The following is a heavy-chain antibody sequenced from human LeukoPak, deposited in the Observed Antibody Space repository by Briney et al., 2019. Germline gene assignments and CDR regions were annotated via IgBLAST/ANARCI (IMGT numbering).Heavy chain of an antibody. CDR1: GFTFSSYW. D-gene: IGHD3-10*01. J-gene: IGHJ3*02. CDR3: AKDLVRGVIARYDAFDI. CDR2: INSDGSST. Sequence: GGSLRLSCAASGFTFSSYWMHWVRQAPGKGLVWVSRINSDGSSTSYADSVKGRFTISRDNSKSTLYLQMNNLRAEDTAVYYCAKDLVRGVIARYDAFDIWGQGTMVTVSS. V-gene: IGHV3-74*01.